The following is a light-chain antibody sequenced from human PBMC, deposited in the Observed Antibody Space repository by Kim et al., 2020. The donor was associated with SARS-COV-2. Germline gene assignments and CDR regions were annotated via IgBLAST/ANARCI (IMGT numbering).Light chain of an antibody. CDR3: QQLNSYPWT. CDR2: RAS. J-gene: IGKJ1*01. Sequence: DIQLTHSPPFLSASVGDRVTITCRASQDISTYLAWYQQIPGKAPKLLIYRASTLQGGDPSRFSGSGSGTEFTLTISNLQPEDFATYYCQQLNSYPWTFGRGTKVDIK. V-gene: IGKV1-9*01. CDR1: QDISTY.